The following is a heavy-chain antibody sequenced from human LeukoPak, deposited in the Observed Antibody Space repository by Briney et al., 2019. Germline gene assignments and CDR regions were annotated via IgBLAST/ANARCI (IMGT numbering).Heavy chain of an antibody. Sequence: PGGSLRLSCAASGFTFRDHYMSWIRQAPGKGLEWISYISPSGSSIYYADSVKGRFTISRDNAKNSLNLQMNSLRAEDTAMYYCARGHYGMDVWGKGTTVTVSS. CDR3: ARGHYGMDV. V-gene: IGHV3-11*01. J-gene: IGHJ6*04. CDR1: GFTFRDHY. CDR2: ISPSGSSI.